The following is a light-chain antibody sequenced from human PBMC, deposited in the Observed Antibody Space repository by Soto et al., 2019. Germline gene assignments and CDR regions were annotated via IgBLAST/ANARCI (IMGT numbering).Light chain of an antibody. CDR1: SSNIGAGYD. Sequence: QLVLTQPPSVSGAPGQRVTISCTESSSNIGAGYDVHWYQQLPGTAPKLLIYGNSNRPSGVPDRFSGSKSGTSASLAITGLQAEDEADYYCQSYDSSLSAWVFGGGTKPTVL. J-gene: IGLJ3*02. CDR3: QSYDSSLSAWV. CDR2: GNS. V-gene: IGLV1-40*01.